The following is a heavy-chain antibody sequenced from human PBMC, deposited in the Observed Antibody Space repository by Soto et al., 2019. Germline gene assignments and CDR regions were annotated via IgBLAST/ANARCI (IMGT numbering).Heavy chain of an antibody. CDR1: GFSFSDFG. CDR2: ISHDGSNQ. CDR3: AKETRSRAVTATRVNGMDV. D-gene: IGHD2-21*02. J-gene: IGHJ6*02. V-gene: IGHV3-30*18. Sequence: QVQLVESGGGVVQPGRSLRLSCAPSGFSFSDFGMHWVRQAPGKGLEWVAAISHDGSNQYYGASVKGRFSISRDHSNNRLYLQMNNLKVEDSAIYLCAKETRSRAVTATRVNGMDVWGQGTTVTVSS.